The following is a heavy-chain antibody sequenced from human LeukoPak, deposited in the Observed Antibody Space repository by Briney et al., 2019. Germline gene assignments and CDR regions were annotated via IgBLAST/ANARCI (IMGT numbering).Heavy chain of an antibody. J-gene: IGHJ6*02. V-gene: IGHV3-7*04. CDR3: ARGITMVRGAAYYYYYYGMDV. Sequence: GRSLRLSCAASGFTFSSYWMSWVRQAPGKGLEWVANIKQDGSEKYYVDSVKGRFTISRDNAKNSLYLQMNSLRAEDTAVYYCARGITMVRGAAYYYYYYGMDVWGQGTTVTVSS. CDR2: IKQDGSEK. D-gene: IGHD3-10*01. CDR1: GFTFSSYW.